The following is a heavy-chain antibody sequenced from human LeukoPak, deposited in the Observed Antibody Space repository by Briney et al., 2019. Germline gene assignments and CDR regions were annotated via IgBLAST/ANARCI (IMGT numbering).Heavy chain of an antibody. D-gene: IGHD3-10*01. V-gene: IGHV3-7*01. CDR2: IKPDGNEK. J-gene: IGHJ4*02. Sequence: GGSLRLSCAASGFTFTTYWMSWVRQAPGKGLEWVANIKPDGNEKYYVDSVKGRFTISRDNAKNSLYLQMNSLRAEDTAVYYCARDDGFRGVDYWGQGTLVTVSS. CDR1: GFTFTTYW. CDR3: ARDDGFRGVDY.